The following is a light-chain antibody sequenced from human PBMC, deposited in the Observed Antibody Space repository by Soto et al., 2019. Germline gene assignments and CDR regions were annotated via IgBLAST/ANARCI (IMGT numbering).Light chain of an antibody. CDR2: EGS. CDR1: SSDVGSYNL. V-gene: IGLV2-23*01. CDR3: CSDAGSSV. J-gene: IGLJ1*01. Sequence: QSVLTQPASVSGSPGQSITISCTGTSSDVGSYNLVSWYQQHPGKAPKLMIYEGSKRPSGVSNRLSGSKSGNTASLTISGLQAEDESDYYCCSDAGSSVFGTGTKVTVL.